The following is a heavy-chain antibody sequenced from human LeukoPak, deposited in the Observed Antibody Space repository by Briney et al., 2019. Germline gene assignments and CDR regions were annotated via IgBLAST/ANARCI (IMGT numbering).Heavy chain of an antibody. J-gene: IGHJ4*02. CDR3: ARSIAVAGPLDY. Sequence: SETLSLTCTVSGGSISSYYWSWIRQPAGKGLEWIGRIYTSGSTNYNPSLKSRVTISVDKSKNQFSLKLSSVTAADKAVYYCARSIAVAGPLDYWGQGTLVTVSS. CDR2: IYTSGST. CDR1: GGSISSYY. D-gene: IGHD6-19*01. V-gene: IGHV4-4*07.